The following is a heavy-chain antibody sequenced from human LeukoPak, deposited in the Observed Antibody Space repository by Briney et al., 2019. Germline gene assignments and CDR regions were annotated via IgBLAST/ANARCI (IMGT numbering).Heavy chain of an antibody. CDR1: GGSISSSSYY. J-gene: IGHJ6*03. D-gene: IGHD1-26*01. Sequence: PSETLSLTCTVSGGSISSSSYYWGWIRQPPGKGLEWIGSIYYSGSTYYNPSLKSRVTISVDTSKNQFSLKLSSVTAADTAVYYCASIVGAISCYYYYMDVWGKGTTVTVSS. CDR3: ASIVGAISCYYYYMDV. CDR2: IYYSGST. V-gene: IGHV4-39*01.